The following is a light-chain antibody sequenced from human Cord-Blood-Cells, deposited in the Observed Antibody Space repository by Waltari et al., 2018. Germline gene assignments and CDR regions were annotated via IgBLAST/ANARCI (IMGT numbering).Light chain of an antibody. J-gene: IGKJ3*01. CDR2: DAS. CDR3: QQYKSYLFT. Sequence: DIQMTQSPSTLSASVGDRVTITCRASQSISSWLAWYQQKPGKAPKLLIYDASSLESGVPSRFSGVGSGTEFTLTISSLQPDDFATYYCQQYKSYLFTFDPGTKVDIK. V-gene: IGKV1-5*01. CDR1: QSISSW.